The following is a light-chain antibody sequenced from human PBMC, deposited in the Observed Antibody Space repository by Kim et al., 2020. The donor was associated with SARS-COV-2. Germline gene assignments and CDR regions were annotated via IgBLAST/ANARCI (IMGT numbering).Light chain of an antibody. V-gene: IGKV3-20*01. CDR2: GAS. CDR3: QQYAASPIT. CDR1: QSVSSSF. J-gene: IGKJ5*01. Sequence: SPGEGATLSCRASQSVSSSFLGWYQQKSGQAPRLLIYGASSRATVIPDRFSGSGSGTDFTLTISRLEPDDFAVYYCQQYAASPITFGQGTRLEIK.